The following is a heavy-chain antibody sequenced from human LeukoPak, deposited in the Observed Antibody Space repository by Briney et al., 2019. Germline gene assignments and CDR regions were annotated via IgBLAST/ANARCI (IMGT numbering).Heavy chain of an antibody. CDR3: ARLYDSSGYYYGYYYGIDV. V-gene: IGHV4-34*01. CDR2: INHSGST. D-gene: IGHD3-22*01. J-gene: IGHJ6*02. Sequence: PSETLSLTCAVYGGSFSGYYWSWLRQPPGKGLEWIGEINHSGSTNYNPSLKSRVTISVDTSKNQFSLKLSSVTAADTAVYYCARLYDSSGYYYGYYYGIDVWGQGTTVTVSS. CDR1: GGSFSGYY.